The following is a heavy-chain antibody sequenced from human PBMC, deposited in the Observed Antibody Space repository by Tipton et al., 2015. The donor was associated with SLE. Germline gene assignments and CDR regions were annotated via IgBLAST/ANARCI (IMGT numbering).Heavy chain of an antibody. D-gene: IGHD3-3*01. V-gene: IGHV3-23*04. CDR3: AKGGKYYDFWSGYSTGFDY. Sequence: VQLVQSGGGLVQPGGSLRLSCAASGFTFSSYAMSWVRQAPGKGLEWVSAISGSGGSTYYADSVKGRFTISRDNSKNTLYLQMNSLRAEDTAVYYCAKGGKYYDFWSGYSTGFDYWGQGTLVTVSS. J-gene: IGHJ4*02. CDR1: GFTFSSYA. CDR2: ISGSGGST.